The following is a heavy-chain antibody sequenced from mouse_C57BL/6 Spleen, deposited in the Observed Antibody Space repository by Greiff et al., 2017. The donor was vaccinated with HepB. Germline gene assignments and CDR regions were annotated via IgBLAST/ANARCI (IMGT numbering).Heavy chain of an antibody. D-gene: IGHD1-1*01. CDR3: ARYGSSPFDD. CDR1: GYTFTSYW. J-gene: IGHJ2*01. V-gene: IGHV1-69*01. Sequence: QVQLQQPGAELVMPGASVKLSCKASGYTFTSYWMHWVKQRPGQGLEWIGEIDPSDSYTNYNQKFKGKSTLTVDKSSSTAYMQLSSLTSEDSAVYYCARYGSSPFDDWGQGTTLTVSS. CDR2: IDPSDSYT.